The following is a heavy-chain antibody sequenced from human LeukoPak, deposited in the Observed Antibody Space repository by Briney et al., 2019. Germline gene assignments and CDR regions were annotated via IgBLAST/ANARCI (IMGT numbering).Heavy chain of an antibody. CDR2: ISVSGDAT. D-gene: IGHD4-17*01. CDR3: AKGGADYGEYDY. CDR1: GFTFSSHA. Sequence: GGSLRLSCAASGFTFSSHALTWVRQAPGKGLEWVSAISVSGDATYYADSVKGRFTISRDNSKSTLYLQMNSLRAEDTAVYYCAKGGADYGEYDYWGQGTLVTVSS. V-gene: IGHV3-23*01. J-gene: IGHJ4*02.